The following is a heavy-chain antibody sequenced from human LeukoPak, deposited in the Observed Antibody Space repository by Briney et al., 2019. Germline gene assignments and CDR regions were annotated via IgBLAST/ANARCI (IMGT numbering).Heavy chain of an antibody. J-gene: IGHJ6*02. CDR2: IVVGSGNT. V-gene: IGHV1-58*02. CDR1: GFTFTSSA. Sequence: SVKVSCKASGFTFTSSAMQWVRQARGQRLEWIGWIVVGSGNTNYAQKFQERVTITRDMSTSTAYMELSSLRSEDTAVYYCAADPYYSGYDYGYYYYGMDVWGQGTTVTVSS. CDR3: AADPYYSGYDYGYYYYGMDV. D-gene: IGHD5-12*01.